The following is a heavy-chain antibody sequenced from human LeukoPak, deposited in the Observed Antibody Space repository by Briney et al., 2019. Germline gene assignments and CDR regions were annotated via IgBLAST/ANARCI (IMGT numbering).Heavy chain of an antibody. D-gene: IGHD2-2*01. Sequence: PGGSLRLSCAASGFTFSSYSMNWVRQAPGKGLEWVSPISSSSSYIYYADSVKGRFTISRDNAKNSLYLQMNSLRAEDTAVYYCARDLRRRKYCSSTSCYGALYYYYYMDVWGKGTTVTVSS. J-gene: IGHJ6*03. CDR2: ISSSSSYI. V-gene: IGHV3-21*01. CDR1: GFTFSSYS. CDR3: ARDLRRRKYCSSTSCYGALYYYYYMDV.